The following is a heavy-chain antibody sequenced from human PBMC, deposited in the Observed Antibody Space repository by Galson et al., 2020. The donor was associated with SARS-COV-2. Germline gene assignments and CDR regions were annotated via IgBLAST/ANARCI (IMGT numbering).Heavy chain of an antibody. CDR3: AREENFFVVVTATRMCYFDY. CDR2: IHSSETT. J-gene: IGHJ4*02. CDR1: GGSISGYY. Sequence: SETLSLTCAVSGGSISGYYSSWIRQPPATGLGWEGEIHSSETTNYNPNPKRRVPIPVDTSKNHFSLKLSAVTAADTAVYYCAREENFFVVVTATRMCYFDYWGRGTLGTVAS. D-gene: IGHD2-21*02. V-gene: IGHV4-34*01.